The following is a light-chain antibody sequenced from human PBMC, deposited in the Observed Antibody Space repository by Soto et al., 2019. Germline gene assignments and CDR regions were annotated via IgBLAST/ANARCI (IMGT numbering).Light chain of an antibody. CDR1: QSVSSSY. CDR3: HQYGTLPPWT. CDR2: GAS. Sequence: EIVLTQSPGTLSLSPGERATLSCRASQSVSSSYFAWYQQKPGHAPRLLIYGASSRATGIPDRFSGSGSGTDFTLTSSRLEPEDFAVYYCHQYGTLPPWTFGQGTKVEI. V-gene: IGKV3-20*01. J-gene: IGKJ1*01.